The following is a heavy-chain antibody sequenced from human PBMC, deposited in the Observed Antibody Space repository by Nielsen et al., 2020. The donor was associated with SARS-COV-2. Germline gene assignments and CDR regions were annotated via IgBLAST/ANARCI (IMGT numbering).Heavy chain of an antibody. D-gene: IGHD1-26*01. J-gene: IGHJ3*02. CDR2: ISWNSGSI. V-gene: IGHV3-9*01. Sequence: GGSLRLSCAASGFTFDDYAMHWVRQAPGKGLEWVSGISWNSGSIGYADSVKGRFTISRDNAKNSLYLQMNSLRAEDTAFYYCAKYTNQWGEHDAFDIWGQGTMVTVSS. CDR3: AKYTNQWGEHDAFDI. CDR1: GFTFDDYA.